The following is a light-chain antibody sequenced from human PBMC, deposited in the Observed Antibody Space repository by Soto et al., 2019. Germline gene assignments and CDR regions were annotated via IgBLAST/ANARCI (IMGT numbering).Light chain of an antibody. V-gene: IGKV3-20*01. CDR1: QSVSSNKY. CDR3: HQSGGSPLYN. J-gene: IGKJ2*01. CDR2: GGS. Sequence: EIVLTQSPGTLSLSPGERATLSCRASQSVSSNKYLAWYQQKPVQAPSLLIYGGSSRATGIPDRFSGSGSGTDFTLTISRLEPEAFAMYSSHQSGGSPLYNFGQGTQLAI.